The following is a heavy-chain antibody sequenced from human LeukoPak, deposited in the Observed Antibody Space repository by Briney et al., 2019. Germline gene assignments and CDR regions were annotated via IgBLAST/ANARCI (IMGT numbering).Heavy chain of an antibody. D-gene: IGHD3-10*01. J-gene: IGHJ4*01. CDR2: IRYDGSNT. V-gene: IGHV3-30*02. CDR1: GFSFSHFG. Sequence: PGGSLRLSCAASGFSFSHFGIHWVRQAPGKGLEWVGFIRYDGSNTYYADSVKGRFTISRDNPNNTLYVQMNSLRVEDTATYYCAKDKTRIGSTSGFDYWGHGTPVTVSS. CDR3: AKDKTRIGSTSGFDY.